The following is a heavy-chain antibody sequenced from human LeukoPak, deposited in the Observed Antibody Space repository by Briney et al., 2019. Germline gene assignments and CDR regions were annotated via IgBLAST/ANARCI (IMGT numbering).Heavy chain of an antibody. CDR2: INHSGST. CDR1: GGSFSGYY. D-gene: IGHD4-17*01. V-gene: IGHV4-34*01. J-gene: IGHJ4*02. CDR3: ARAVGTTTVTYYFDY. Sequence: SETLSLTCAVYGGSFSGYYWSWIRQPPGKGLEWIGEINHSGSTNYNPSLKSRVTISVDTSKNQFSLKLSSVTAADTAVYYCARAVGTTTVTYYFDYWGQGTLVTVSS.